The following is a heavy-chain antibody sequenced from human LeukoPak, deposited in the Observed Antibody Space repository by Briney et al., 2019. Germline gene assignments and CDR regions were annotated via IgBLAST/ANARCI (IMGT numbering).Heavy chain of an antibody. CDR1: GDSISSGDYY. J-gene: IGHJ3*02. CDR3: ARGTYSYDSSGAFDI. CDR2: ISSSGST. D-gene: IGHD3-22*01. V-gene: IGHV4-61*02. Sequence: SQTLSLTCTVSGDSISSGDYYWSWIRQPAGKGLEWIGRISSSGSTNYNPSLKSRVTISVDTSKPQFSLTLSSVTAADTAVYFCARGTYSYDSSGAFDIWGQGTMVTVSS.